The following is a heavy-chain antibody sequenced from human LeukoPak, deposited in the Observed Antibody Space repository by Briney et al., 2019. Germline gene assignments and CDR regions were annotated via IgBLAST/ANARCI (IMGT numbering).Heavy chain of an antibody. V-gene: IGHV3-30*02. CDR3: ARPPTSRVVITTWFDP. D-gene: IGHD3-22*01. CDR2: IRYDGNNK. Sequence: GGSLRLSCAASGFTFSNYGMHWVRQAPGKGLEWVAFIRYDGNNKYYADSVKGRFTISRDNSKNTLYLQMNSLRAEDTAVYYCARPPTSRVVITTWFDPWGQGTLVTVSS. J-gene: IGHJ5*02. CDR1: GFTFSNYG.